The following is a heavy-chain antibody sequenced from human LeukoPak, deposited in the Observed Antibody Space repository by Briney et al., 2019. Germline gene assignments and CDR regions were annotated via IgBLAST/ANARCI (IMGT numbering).Heavy chain of an antibody. V-gene: IGHV3-23*01. J-gene: IGHJ4*02. CDR2: ISGSGGST. Sequence: PGGSLRLSCAASGFTFSSYALRWVRQAPGKGLEWVSGISGSGGSTYYTDSVKGRFTISRDYSKNTLYLQMNSRRAEETAVYYCAKDPTVTPQFYFDFWGQGTLVTVSS. CDR1: GFTFSSYA. CDR3: AKDPTVTPQFYFDF. D-gene: IGHD4-17*01.